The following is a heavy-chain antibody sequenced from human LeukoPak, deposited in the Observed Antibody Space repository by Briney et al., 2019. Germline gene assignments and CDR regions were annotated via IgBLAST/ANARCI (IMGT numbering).Heavy chain of an antibody. CDR3: AKAPTFCSSTSCYNFDY. CDR2: IRYDGSNK. D-gene: IGHD2-2*02. J-gene: IGHJ4*02. CDR1: GFTFSSYG. V-gene: IGHV3-30*02. Sequence: GGSLRLSCAASGFTFSSYGMHWVRQAPGKGLEWVAFIRYDGSNKYYADSVKGRFTISRDNSKNTLCLQMNSLRAEDTAVYYCAKAPTFCSSTSCYNFDYWGQGTLVTVSS.